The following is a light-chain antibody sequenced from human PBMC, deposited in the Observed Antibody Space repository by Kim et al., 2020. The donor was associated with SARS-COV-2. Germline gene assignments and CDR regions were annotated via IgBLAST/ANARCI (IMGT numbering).Light chain of an antibody. V-gene: IGLV2-14*03. CDR2: DVS. CDR1: SSDVGNYNY. J-gene: IGLJ1*01. CDR3: SSYTTSSTLYV. Sequence: QSALTPPASVSGSPGQSITISCTGTSSDVGNYNYVSWYQQHPGKAPKLMIYDVSRRPSGVSDRFSGSKSDNTASLTISGLQAEDEADYYCSSYTTSSTLYVFGTGTKVTVL.